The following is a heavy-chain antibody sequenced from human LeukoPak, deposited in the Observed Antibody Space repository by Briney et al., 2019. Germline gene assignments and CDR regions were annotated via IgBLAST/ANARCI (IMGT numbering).Heavy chain of an antibody. CDR3: ARDQLSRGVWFDP. V-gene: IGHV4-61*02. Sequence: SQTLSLTCTVSGDSISSGDYYWSWIRQPAGKGLEWIGRISSSGSTNCNPSLKSRVTISVDTSKNQFSLKLSSVTAADTAVYYCARDQLSRGVWFDPWGQGTLVTVSS. CDR2: ISSSGST. J-gene: IGHJ5*02. D-gene: IGHD1-1*01. CDR1: GDSISSGDYY.